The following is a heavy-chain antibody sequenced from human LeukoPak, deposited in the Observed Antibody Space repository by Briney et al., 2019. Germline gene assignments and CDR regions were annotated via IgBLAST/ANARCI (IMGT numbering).Heavy chain of an antibody. J-gene: IGHJ4*02. CDR3: ARSTTVEMADY. CDR2: INPNSGGT. Sequence: RWASVKVSCKASGYTFTGYYMHWVRQAPGQGLEWMGWINPNSGGTNYAQKFQGRVTITRDTSISTAYMELSRLRSDDTAVYYCARSTTVEMADYWGQGTLVTVSS. V-gene: IGHV1-2*02. D-gene: IGHD4-23*01. CDR1: GYTFTGYY.